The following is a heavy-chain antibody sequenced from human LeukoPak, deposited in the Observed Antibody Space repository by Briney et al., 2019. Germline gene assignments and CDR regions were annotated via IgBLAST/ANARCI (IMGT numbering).Heavy chain of an antibody. CDR1: GGSISSYY. CDR3: ARLYSSSWDYYFDY. CDR2: IYYSGST. D-gene: IGHD6-13*01. V-gene: IGHV4-59*08. J-gene: IGHJ4*02. Sequence: SETLSLTRTVSGGSISSYYWSWIRQPPGKGLEWIGYIYYSGSTNYNPSLKSRVTISVDTSKNQFSLKLSSVTAADTAVYYCARLYSSSWDYYFDYWGQGTLVTVSS.